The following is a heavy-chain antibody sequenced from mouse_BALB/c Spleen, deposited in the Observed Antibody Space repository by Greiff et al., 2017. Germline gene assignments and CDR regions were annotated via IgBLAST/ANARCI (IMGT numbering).Heavy chain of an antibody. CDR3: ARGFYDGYTEYFDY. V-gene: IGHV2-9*02. Sequence: QVQLKESGPGLVAPSQSLSITCTVSGFSLTSYGVHWVRQPPGKGLEWLGVIWAGGSTNYNSALMSRLSISKDNSKSQVFLKMNSLQTDDTAMYYCARGFYDGYTEYFDYWGQGTTLTVSS. CDR2: IWAGGST. J-gene: IGHJ2*01. D-gene: IGHD2-3*01. CDR1: GFSLTSYG.